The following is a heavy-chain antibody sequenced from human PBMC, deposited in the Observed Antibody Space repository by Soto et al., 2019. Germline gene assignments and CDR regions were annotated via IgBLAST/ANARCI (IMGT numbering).Heavy chain of an antibody. V-gene: IGHV3-48*02. D-gene: IGHD1-7*01. CDR3: TRGTKGGSPPL. CDR1: GFVFSNYS. Sequence: EVQLVESGGGLVQPGGSLRLSCAGSGFVFSNYSMNWVRQAPGRGLQWVSYISSSSTNTYYAASVRGRFTISRDNAKNSLYLRMNSLKDEDTAVYYCTRGTKGGSPPLWCQGTLVTVSS. CDR2: ISSSSTNT. J-gene: IGHJ4*02.